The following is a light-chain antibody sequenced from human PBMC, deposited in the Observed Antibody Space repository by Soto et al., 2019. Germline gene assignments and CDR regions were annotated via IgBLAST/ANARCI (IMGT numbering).Light chain of an antibody. V-gene: IGKV1-39*01. CDR2: AAS. Sequence: DIPMTQSPSSLSASVGDRVTITCRASQSISSDLNWFQQKPGKAPKLLIYAASSLQRGVPSRFSGSGSGTDFTLTISSLQPEDFAAYYCQQTYSIPHTFGQGTKLEIK. CDR1: QSISSD. J-gene: IGKJ2*01. CDR3: QQTYSIPHT.